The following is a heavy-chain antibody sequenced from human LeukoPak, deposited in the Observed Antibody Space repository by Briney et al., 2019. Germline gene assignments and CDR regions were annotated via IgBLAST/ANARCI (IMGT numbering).Heavy chain of an antibody. Sequence: GESLKIPCKGSGYSFTSYWIGWVRQMPGKGLEWMGIIYPGDSDTRYSPSFQGQVTISADKSISTAYLQWSSLKASDTAMYYYAGTIRYCSGGSCYSDAFDIWGQGTMVTVSS. J-gene: IGHJ3*02. V-gene: IGHV5-51*01. CDR2: IYPGDSDT. CDR1: GYSFTSYW. CDR3: AGTIRYCSGGSCYSDAFDI. D-gene: IGHD2-15*01.